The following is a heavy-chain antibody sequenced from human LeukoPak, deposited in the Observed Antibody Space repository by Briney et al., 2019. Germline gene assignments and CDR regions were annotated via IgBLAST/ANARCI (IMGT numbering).Heavy chain of an antibody. CDR3: ATHLYSYYYMDV. J-gene: IGHJ6*03. CDR2: ISSSGSTI. CDR1: GFTFSDYY. Sequence: PGGSLRLSCAASGFTFSDYYMSWIRQAPGKGLEWVSYISSSGSTIYYADSVKGRFTISRDNAKNSLYLQMNSLRAEDTAVYYCATHLYSYYYMDVWGKGTTVTISS. V-gene: IGHV3-11*01.